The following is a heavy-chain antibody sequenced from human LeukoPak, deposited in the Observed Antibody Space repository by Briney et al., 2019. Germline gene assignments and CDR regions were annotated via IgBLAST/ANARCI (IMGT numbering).Heavy chain of an antibody. CDR2: ISAYNGNT. CDR1: GYTFTSYG. D-gene: IGHD3-10*01. V-gene: IGHV1-18*01. Sequence: ASVKVSCKASGYTFTSYGISWVRQAPGQGLEWMGWISAYNGNTNYAQKLQGRVTMTTDTSTSTAYMELRSLRSDDTAVYYCARGTWYYYGSGSYYEVYFDYWGQGTLVTVSS. J-gene: IGHJ4*02. CDR3: ARGTWYYYGSGSYYEVYFDY.